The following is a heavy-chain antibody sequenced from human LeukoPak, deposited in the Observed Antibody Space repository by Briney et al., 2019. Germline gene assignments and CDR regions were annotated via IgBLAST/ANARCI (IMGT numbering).Heavy chain of an antibody. Sequence: PGGSLGLSCAASGFSFSNYGVNWVRQAPGKGLEWIGYIYYSGSTNYKPSLKSRVTISVDTPKNQFSLKLSSVTAADTAVYYCARGGYYGSGNDFRFDPWGQGTLVTVSS. CDR3: ARGGYYGSGNDFRFDP. CDR1: GFSFSNYG. J-gene: IGHJ5*02. CDR2: IYYSGST. D-gene: IGHD3-10*01. V-gene: IGHV4-59*01.